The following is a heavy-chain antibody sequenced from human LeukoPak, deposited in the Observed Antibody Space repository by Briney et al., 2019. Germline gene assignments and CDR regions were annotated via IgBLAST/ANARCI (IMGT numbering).Heavy chain of an antibody. V-gene: IGHV1-2*02. CDR1: GYTFTDYY. Sequence: ASVKVSCKGSGYTFTDYYMHWVRQAPGQGLEWMAKINPNSGATAYAERFQGRVTLTRDTSISTVYMELRTLTSGDTAVYYCARPSDYGDYIDYWGQGTPVTVSS. CDR2: INPNSGAT. D-gene: IGHD4-17*01. J-gene: IGHJ4*02. CDR3: ARPSDYGDYIDY.